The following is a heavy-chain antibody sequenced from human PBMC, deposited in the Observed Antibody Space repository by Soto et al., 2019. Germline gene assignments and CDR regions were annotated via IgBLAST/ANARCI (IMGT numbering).Heavy chain of an antibody. CDR1: GFSFSTYS. CDR3: ARWDGYGDV. D-gene: IGHD4-17*01. Sequence: GGSLRLSCAASGFSFSTYSMAWVRQTPGKGLAWVSGLSGGGSNTFYADSVQGRFTISVDNSKNTVYLQMNSLRVEDTAVYYCARWDGYGDVWGQGXLVTVSS. CDR2: LSGGGSNT. V-gene: IGHV3-23*01. J-gene: IGHJ4*02.